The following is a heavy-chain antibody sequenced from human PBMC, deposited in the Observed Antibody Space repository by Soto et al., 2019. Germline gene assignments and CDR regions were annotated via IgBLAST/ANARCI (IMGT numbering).Heavy chain of an antibody. J-gene: IGHJ4*02. CDR1: GGSVSSGSYY. Sequence: SETLSLTCTVSGGSVSSGSYYWSWIRQPPGKELEWIGYIYYSGSTNYNPSLKSRVTISVDTSKNQFSLKLSSVTAADTAVYYCARELVGPFYYFDYWGQGTLVTVSS. D-gene: IGHD2-8*02. CDR2: IYYSGST. V-gene: IGHV4-61*01. CDR3: ARELVGPFYYFDY.